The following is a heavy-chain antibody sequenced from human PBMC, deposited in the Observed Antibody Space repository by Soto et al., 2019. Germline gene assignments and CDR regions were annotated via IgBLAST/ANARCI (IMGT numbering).Heavy chain of an antibody. CDR1: GVSISTYH. CDR3: AGHSNPTVTVVAALPGS. J-gene: IGHJ5*02. V-gene: IGHV4-59*04. CDR2: MYCSGST. D-gene: IGHD2-15*01. Sequence: SETLSLTAIVSGVSISTYHWSWIRQPAGKGLEWIGHMYCSGSTYHNPSLKSRVTMSIDTSKNHFSLKLASVTAADTAVYSCAGHSNPTVTVVAALPGSWGQGTPVTVSS.